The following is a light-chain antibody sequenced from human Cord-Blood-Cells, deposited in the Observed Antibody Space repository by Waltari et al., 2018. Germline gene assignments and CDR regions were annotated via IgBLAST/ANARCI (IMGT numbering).Light chain of an antibody. CDR2: DVT. V-gene: IGLV2-11*01. Sequence: QSALTQPRSASGSPGQSATISCTGTSRDFGGYNHVPWYQQHPGKAPKLMIYDVTKRPSGVPDRFSGSKSGNTASLTISGLQAEDEADYYCCSYAGSYTWVFGGGTKLTVL. CDR3: CSYAGSYTWV. CDR1: SRDFGGYNH. J-gene: IGLJ3*02.